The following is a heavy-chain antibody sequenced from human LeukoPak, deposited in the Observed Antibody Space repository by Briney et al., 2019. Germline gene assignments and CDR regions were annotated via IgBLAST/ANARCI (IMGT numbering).Heavy chain of an antibody. CDR2: ISGSGGST. CDR1: GFTFSSYS. D-gene: IGHD3-22*01. CDR3: AKERDTRGYFDY. J-gene: IGHJ4*02. Sequence: PGGSLRLSCAASGFTFSSYSMSWVRQAPGKGLEWVSAISGSGGSTYYVDSVKGRFTTSRDNSENTLYLQMSSLRAEDTAVYYCAKERDTRGYFDYWGQGALVTVSS. V-gene: IGHV3-23*01.